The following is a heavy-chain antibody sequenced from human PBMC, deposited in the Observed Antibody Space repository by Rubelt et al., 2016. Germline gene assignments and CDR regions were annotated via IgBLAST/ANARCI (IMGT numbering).Heavy chain of an antibody. J-gene: IGHJ5*02. D-gene: IGHD3-10*01. CDR1: GYTFTSYG. CDR2: ISPYNGNT. CDR3: ARVRFGDSWFDP. V-gene: IGHV1-18*01. Sequence: QVQLVQSGAEVKKPGASVKVSCKASGYTFTSYGISWVRQAPGQGLEWLGWISPYNGNTNYAQKVPGRVTRPTAPSTGPADMERRSLGSEATAVDYCARVRFGDSWFDPWGQGTLVTVSS.